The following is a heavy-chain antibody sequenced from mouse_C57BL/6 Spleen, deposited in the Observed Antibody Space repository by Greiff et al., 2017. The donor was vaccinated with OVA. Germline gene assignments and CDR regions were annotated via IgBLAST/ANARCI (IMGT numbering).Heavy chain of an antibody. Sequence: VQLKQSGPELVKPGASVKISCKASGYSFTGYYMHWVKQSHGNILDWIGYIYPYNGVSSYNQKFKGKATLTVDKSSSTAYMELRSLTSEDSAVYYCARGGDYDGGYAMDYWGQGTSVTVSS. D-gene: IGHD2-4*01. CDR3: ARGGDYDGGYAMDY. CDR2: IYPYNGVS. CDR1: GYSFTGYY. J-gene: IGHJ4*01. V-gene: IGHV1-31*01.